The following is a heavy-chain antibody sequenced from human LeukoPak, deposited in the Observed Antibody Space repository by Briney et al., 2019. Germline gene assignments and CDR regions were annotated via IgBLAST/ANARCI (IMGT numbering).Heavy chain of an antibody. J-gene: IGHJ4*02. Sequence: PSQTLSLTCTVSGGSISSGDYYWSWIRQPPGKGLEWIGYIYYSGSTYYNPSLKSRVTISVDTSKNQFSLKLTSVTAADTAVYYCARREEADGSFYMNWGQGTLVTVSS. CDR1: GGSISSGDYY. V-gene: IGHV4-30-4*01. CDR2: IYYSGST. CDR3: ARREEADGSFYMN. D-gene: IGHD3-10*01.